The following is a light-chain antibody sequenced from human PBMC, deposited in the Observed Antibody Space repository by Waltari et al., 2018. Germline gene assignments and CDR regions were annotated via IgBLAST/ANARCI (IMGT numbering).Light chain of an antibody. CDR1: QSINNN. CDR2: GVS. J-gene: IGKJ4*01. CDR3: EQYKRWPVT. Sequence: EMLMTQSPAALSVSPGERATLSCRAIQSINNNLAWYQQKPGQAPRLLIYGVSTRATGVPTRFSGSGSGTEFTLTLSSLQSEDFAVYLCEQYKRWPVTGGGGTKVEIK. V-gene: IGKV3-15*01.